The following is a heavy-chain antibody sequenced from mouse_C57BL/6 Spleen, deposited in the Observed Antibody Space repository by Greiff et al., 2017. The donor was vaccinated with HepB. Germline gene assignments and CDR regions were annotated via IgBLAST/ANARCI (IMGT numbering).Heavy chain of an antibody. CDR1: GFTFSDYG. J-gene: IGHJ2*01. CDR2: ISSGSSTI. Sequence: EVKLVESGGGLVKPGGSLKLSCAASGFTFSDYGMHWVRQAPEKGLEWVAYISSGSSTIYYADTVKGRFTISRDNAKNTRFLQMTSLRSEDTAMYYCARLFITTVVATRGDYFDYWGQGTTLTVSS. CDR3: ARLFITTVVATRGDYFDY. V-gene: IGHV5-17*01. D-gene: IGHD1-1*01.